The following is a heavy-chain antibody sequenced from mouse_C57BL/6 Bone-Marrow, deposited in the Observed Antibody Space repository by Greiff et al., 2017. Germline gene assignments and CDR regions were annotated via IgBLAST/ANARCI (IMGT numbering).Heavy chain of an antibody. J-gene: IGHJ4*01. CDR3: ASSLYPPMDY. Sequence: VQLQQSVAELVRPGASVKLSCTASGYNIKNTYMHWVKQRPEQGLEWIGRIDPANGNTKYAPKFQGKATLTVDPSSNTAYLQLSSLTSEDSTIDYCASSLYPPMDYWGQGTSVTVSS. CDR1: GYNIKNTY. D-gene: IGHD5-1-1*01. CDR2: IDPANGNT. V-gene: IGHV14-3*01.